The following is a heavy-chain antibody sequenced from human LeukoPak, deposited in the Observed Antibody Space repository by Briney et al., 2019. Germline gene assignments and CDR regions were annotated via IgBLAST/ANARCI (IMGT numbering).Heavy chain of an antibody. CDR2: IRSTPDGGAT. CDR3: ATDLHFGYCTATSCANY. D-gene: IGHD2-2*03. J-gene: IGHJ4*02. V-gene: IGHV3-15*01. Sequence: GGSLRLSCAASGFTFISSWMTWVRQAPGKGLEWVGRIRSTPDGGATDYAAPVKGRFTISRDDSKNTLYLQMSSLRTEDTAAYYCATDLHFGYCTATSCANYWGQGTLVTVAS. CDR1: GFTFISSW.